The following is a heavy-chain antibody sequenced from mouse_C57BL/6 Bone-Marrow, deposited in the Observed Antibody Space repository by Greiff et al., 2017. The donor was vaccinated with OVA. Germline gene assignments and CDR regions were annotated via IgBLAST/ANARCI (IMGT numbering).Heavy chain of an antibody. D-gene: IGHD2-3*01. V-gene: IGHV1-50*01. J-gene: IGHJ2*01. Sequence: QVQLQQPGAELVKPGASVKLSCKASGYTFTSYWTQWVKQRPGQGLEWIGEIDPSDSYTNYNQKFKGKATLTVDTSSSTAYMQLSSLTSEDSAVYYYAREGVTYYFDYWGQGTTLTVSS. CDR3: AREGVTYYFDY. CDR1: GYTFTSYW. CDR2: IDPSDSYT.